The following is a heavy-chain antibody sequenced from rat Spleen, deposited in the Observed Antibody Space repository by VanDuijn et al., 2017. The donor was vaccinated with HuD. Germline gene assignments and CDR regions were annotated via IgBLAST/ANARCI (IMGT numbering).Heavy chain of an antibody. Sequence: EVQLQESGPGLVKPSQSLSLTCSVTGFSITSNYWAWIRKFPGNKMEWIGHISYSGTTSYNPSLKSRISISRDTSKNQFFLQLNSVTTEDTATYYCARPANYGGGYYFDYWGLGFMVTVSS. J-gene: IGHJ2*01. CDR2: ISYSGTT. V-gene: IGHV3-1*01. D-gene: IGHD1-11*01. CDR3: ARPANYGGGYYFDY. CDR1: GFSITSNY.